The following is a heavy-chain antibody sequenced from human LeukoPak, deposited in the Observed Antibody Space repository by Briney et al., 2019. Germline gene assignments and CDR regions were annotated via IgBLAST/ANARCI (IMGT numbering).Heavy chain of an antibody. CDR3: ATGYSSSWYSGYGMDV. CDR1: GYTFTDYY. V-gene: IGHV1-69-2*01. Sequence: ATVKISCKVSGYTFTDYYMHWVQQAPGKGLEWMGFVDPEDGETIYAEKFQGRVTITADTSTDTAYMELSSLRSEDTAVYYYATGYSSSWYSGYGMDVWGQGTTVTVSS. J-gene: IGHJ6*02. CDR2: VDPEDGET. D-gene: IGHD6-13*01.